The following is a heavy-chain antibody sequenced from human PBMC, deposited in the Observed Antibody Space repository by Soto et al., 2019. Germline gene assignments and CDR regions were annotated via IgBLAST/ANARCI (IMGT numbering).Heavy chain of an antibody. CDR2: IWYDGSNK. J-gene: IGHJ4*02. V-gene: IGHV3-33*01. CDR1: GFTFSSYG. Sequence: VGSLRLSCAASGFTFSSYGMHWVRQAPGKGLEWVAVIWYDGSNKYYADSVKGRFTISRDNFKNTLYLQMNSLRAEDTAVYYCARQRYSSSPIDYWGQGTLVPVS. CDR3: ARQRYSSSPIDY. D-gene: IGHD6-6*01.